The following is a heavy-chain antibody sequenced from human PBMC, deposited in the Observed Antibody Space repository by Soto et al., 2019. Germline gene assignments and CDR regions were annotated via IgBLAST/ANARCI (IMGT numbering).Heavy chain of an antibody. D-gene: IGHD2-15*01. CDR1: GGSISSSSYY. CDR3: ASYPYIVVSGFDI. V-gene: IGHV4-39*01. CDR2: IYYSGST. J-gene: IGHJ3*02. Sequence: QLQLQESGPGLVKPSETLSLTCTVSGGSISSSSYYWGWIRQPPGKGLEWIGSIYYSGSTYYNPSLRSRVTIAVDTSKHQCSLKLSSVTAADTAVYYCASYPYIVVSGFDIWGQGTMVTVSS.